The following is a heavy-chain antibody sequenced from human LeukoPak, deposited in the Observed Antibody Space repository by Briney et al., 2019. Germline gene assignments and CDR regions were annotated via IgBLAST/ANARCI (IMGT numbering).Heavy chain of an antibody. CDR3: TKDPYGDYVGAFDF. Sequence: GGSLRLSCAASNFAFSTYAMTWVRQAPGQGPEWVSSISVLGFDTSYADSVKGRFTISRDNSQSTLFLQMNSLRAEDTAVYYCTKDPYGDYVGAFDFWGQGTMVTVSS. V-gene: IGHV3-23*01. J-gene: IGHJ3*01. CDR2: ISVLGFDT. CDR1: NFAFSTYA. D-gene: IGHD4-17*01.